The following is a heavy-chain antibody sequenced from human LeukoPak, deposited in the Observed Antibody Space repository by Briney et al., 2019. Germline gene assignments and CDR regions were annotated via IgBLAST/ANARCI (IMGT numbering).Heavy chain of an antibody. J-gene: IGHJ4*02. CDR2: FYYSGST. Sequence: PSETLSLTCTVSNGSVSSGNYYWSWIRQPPGKGLEWIGCFYYSGSTNYNPSLKSRVTISVDTSHNQFSLKLSSVTAADTAVYFRAKTPPANITSPLGYWGQGTLVTVSS. CDR1: NGSVSSGNYY. CDR3: AKTPPANITSPLGY. V-gene: IGHV4-61*01. D-gene: IGHD1-14*01.